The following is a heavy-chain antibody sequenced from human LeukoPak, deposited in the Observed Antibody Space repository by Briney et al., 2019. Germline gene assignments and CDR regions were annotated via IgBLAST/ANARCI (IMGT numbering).Heavy chain of an antibody. CDR3: AREVGYFDY. CDR2: IYSGGST. D-gene: IGHD2-15*01. CDR1: GFTFDDYT. V-gene: IGHV3-53*01. J-gene: IGHJ4*02. Sequence: GGSLRLSCAASGFTFDDYTMHWVRQAPGKGLEWVSVIYSGGSTYYADSVKGRFTISRDNSKNTLYLQMNSLRAEDTAVYYCAREVGYFDYWGQGTLVTVSS.